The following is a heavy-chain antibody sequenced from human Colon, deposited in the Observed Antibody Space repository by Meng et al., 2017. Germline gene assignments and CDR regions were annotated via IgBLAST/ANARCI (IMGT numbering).Heavy chain of an antibody. CDR3: ARGRSGYEVAAFDI. Sequence: SETLSLTCTVSGGSISSYYWSWIRQPPGKGLEWIGCISYSGSTNYNPSLKSRVTISVDTSKNQFSLKLSSVTAADTAVYFCARGRSGYEVAAFDIWGQGTMVT. CDR1: GGSISSYY. CDR2: ISYSGST. J-gene: IGHJ3*02. D-gene: IGHD5-12*01. V-gene: IGHV4-59*01.